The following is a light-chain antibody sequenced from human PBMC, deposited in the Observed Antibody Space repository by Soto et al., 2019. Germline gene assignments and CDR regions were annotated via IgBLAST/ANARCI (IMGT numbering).Light chain of an antibody. CDR3: QQYNNWPLT. CDR2: GAS. Sequence: EIVLTPSPGTLSLSPVERATLSCRASQSVSNNLAWYQQKPGQAPRLLIYGASTRATGIPARFSGSGSGTEFTLTISSLQSEDFAVYYCQQYNNWPLTFGQGTRLEIK. J-gene: IGKJ5*01. CDR1: QSVSNN. V-gene: IGKV3-15*01.